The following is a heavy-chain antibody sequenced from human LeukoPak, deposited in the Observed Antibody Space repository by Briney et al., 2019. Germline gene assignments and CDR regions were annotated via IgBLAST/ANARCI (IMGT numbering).Heavy chain of an antibody. J-gene: IGHJ3*02. CDR3: ARTHYDILTGYYGEGAFDI. CDR1: GYTFTGYY. CDR2: INPNSGGT. V-gene: IGHV1-2*02. Sequence: ASVKVSCKASGYTFTGYYMHWVRQAPGQGLEWMGWINPNSGGTNYAQKFQGRVTMTRDTSISTAYMELSGLRSDDTAVYYCARTHYDILTGYYGEGAFDIWGQGTMVTVSS. D-gene: IGHD3-9*01.